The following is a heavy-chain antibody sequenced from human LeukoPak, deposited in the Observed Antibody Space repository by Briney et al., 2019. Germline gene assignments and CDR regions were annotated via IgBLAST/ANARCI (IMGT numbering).Heavy chain of an antibody. CDR2: IDWDDDK. J-gene: IGHJ4*02. V-gene: IGHV2-70*01. D-gene: IGHD4-23*01. Sequence: SGPTLVNPTQTLTVTCTFSGFSLSTSGMCVSWIRQPPGKALEWLALIDWDDDKFYSTSLKTRVTISTDTSKNPVVLTITNMDPVDTATYYCARIQAYGGNSEGNYFNYWGQGTLVTVSS. CDR3: ARIQAYGGNSEGNYFNY. CDR1: GFSLSTSGMC.